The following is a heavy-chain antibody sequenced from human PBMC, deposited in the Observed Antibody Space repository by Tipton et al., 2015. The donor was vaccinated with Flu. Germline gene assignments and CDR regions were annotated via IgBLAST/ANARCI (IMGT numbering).Heavy chain of an antibody. CDR3: AIGPGYSRGIDY. D-gene: IGHD1-26*01. J-gene: IGHJ4*02. CDR1: GGSIGSYY. V-gene: IGHV4-59*03. CDR2: IYNSEYT. Sequence: GLVKPSETLSLTCTVSGGSIGSYYWNWIRQPPGKGLEWIGYIYNSEYTKYNPSPSLKNRVTISVDASKNQCSLKLSSVTAADTAIYFCAIGPGYSRGIDYWGQGTLVTVSS.